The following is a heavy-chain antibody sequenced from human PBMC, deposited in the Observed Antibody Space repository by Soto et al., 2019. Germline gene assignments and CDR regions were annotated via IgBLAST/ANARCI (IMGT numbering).Heavy chain of an antibody. V-gene: IGHV6-1*01. J-gene: IGHJ6*02. CDR3: ARGLNYYDSGSPSYGMDV. D-gene: IGHD3-10*01. Sequence: SQTLSLTCAISGYSVSSNSAAWNWIRQSPSRGLEWLGRTYYRSKWYNDYAISVENRITINPDPSKNQFSLQLNSVTPEDTAIYSCARGLNYYDSGSPSYGMDVWGQGNPVTVSS. CDR1: GYSVSSNSAA. CDR2: TYYRSKWYN.